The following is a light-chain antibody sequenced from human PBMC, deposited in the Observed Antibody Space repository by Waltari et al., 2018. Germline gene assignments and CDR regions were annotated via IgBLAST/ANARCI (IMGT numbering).Light chain of an antibody. CDR1: SSNIGPNT. CDR3: AAWDDSLNVYYV. V-gene: IGLV1-44*01. Sequence: QSVLTQPPSASGTPGQRVTISCSGSSSNIGPNTVNWYQQPPGTAPKLLIYSNNQRPSGVPDRFSGSKSGTSASLAISGLQSEDEADYYCAAWDDSLNVYYVFGTGTKVTVL. CDR2: SNN. J-gene: IGLJ1*01.